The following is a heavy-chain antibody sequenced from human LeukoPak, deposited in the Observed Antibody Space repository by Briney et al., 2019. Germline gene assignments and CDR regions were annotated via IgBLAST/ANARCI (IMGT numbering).Heavy chain of an antibody. CDR1: GFTFSSYA. Sequence: GALRLSRAASGFTFSSYAMSWVRQAPGKGQEWVSAISGSGGSTYYADSVKGRFTISRDNSKNTLYLHMNSLRAEDTAVYYCAKSNPVGAHRGYWGQGTLVTVSS. D-gene: IGHD1-26*01. CDR2: ISGSGGST. J-gene: IGHJ4*02. V-gene: IGHV3-23*01. CDR3: AKSNPVGAHRGY.